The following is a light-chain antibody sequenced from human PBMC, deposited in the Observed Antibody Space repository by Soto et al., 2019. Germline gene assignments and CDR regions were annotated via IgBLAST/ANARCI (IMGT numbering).Light chain of an antibody. V-gene: IGKV3-15*01. Sequence: EIRMTQSPVTLSVSPGERAGLSCRASQNFRNNFDWYQQTPGQAHRLLIYAASSRATGVPDRFSGSGSGKDFTLTISSLQSDDFAVYYCQQYNNRPSLTFGGWTKVEI. CDR1: QNFRNN. CDR3: QQYNNRPSLT. CDR2: AAS. J-gene: IGKJ4*01.